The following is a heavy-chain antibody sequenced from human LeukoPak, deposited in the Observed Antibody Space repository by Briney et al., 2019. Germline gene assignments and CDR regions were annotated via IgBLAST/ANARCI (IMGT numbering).Heavy chain of an antibody. V-gene: IGHV1-18*01. Sequence: ASVKVSCKASGYTLTDYGISWVRQAPGQGLEWMGWISTYTGDTNYAQRFRGRVSVTTDRSTNTVYMELRSLKSDDTAVYYCARADQYSGSYGFDMWGQGTMVTVSS. D-gene: IGHD1-26*01. CDR1: GYTLTDYG. CDR3: ARADQYSGSYGFDM. CDR2: ISTYTGDT. J-gene: IGHJ3*02.